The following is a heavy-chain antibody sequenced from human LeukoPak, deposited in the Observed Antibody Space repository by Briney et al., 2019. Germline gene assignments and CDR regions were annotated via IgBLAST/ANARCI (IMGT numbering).Heavy chain of an antibody. Sequence: QPGGSLRLSCAPSRFTFSSYAMICVRQAPGKGLEGVSAIFSDVGDRYADSVKGLFTISRDNSKNTLYLQMNSLTAEDKAVYYCAKDPNGDYVGAFDFWGQGTMVTVSS. D-gene: IGHD4-17*01. J-gene: IGHJ3*01. CDR3: AKDPNGDYVGAFDF. CDR2: IFSDVGDR. V-gene: IGHV3-23*01. CDR1: RFTFSSYA.